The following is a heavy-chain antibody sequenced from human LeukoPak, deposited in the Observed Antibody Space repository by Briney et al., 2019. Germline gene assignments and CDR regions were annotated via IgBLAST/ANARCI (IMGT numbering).Heavy chain of an antibody. D-gene: IGHD7-27*01. V-gene: IGHV4-31*03. Sequence: PSQTLSLTCTVSGGSISSGGYYWSWIRQHPGKGLEWIGYIYYSGSTYYNPSLKSRVTISVDTSKNQFSLKLGSVTAADTAVYYCARDRKPLGWFDPWGQGTLVTVSS. CDR2: IYYSGST. CDR3: ARDRKPLGWFDP. J-gene: IGHJ5*02. CDR1: GGSISSGGYY.